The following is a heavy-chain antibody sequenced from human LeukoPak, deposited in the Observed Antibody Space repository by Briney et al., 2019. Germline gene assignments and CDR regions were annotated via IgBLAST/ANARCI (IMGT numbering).Heavy chain of an antibody. CDR1: GFTFSSYW. Sequence: GGSLRLSCAAPGFTFSSYWMSWVRQAPGKGLEWVSGVNGNGGSTSYADSVKGRFTIFRDNSKNTVYLQMNSLRVEDTAVYYCAKSLYGGCDYWGQGTVVTVSS. J-gene: IGHJ4*02. CDR2: VNGNGGST. V-gene: IGHV3-23*01. D-gene: IGHD3-16*02. CDR3: AKSLYGGCDY.